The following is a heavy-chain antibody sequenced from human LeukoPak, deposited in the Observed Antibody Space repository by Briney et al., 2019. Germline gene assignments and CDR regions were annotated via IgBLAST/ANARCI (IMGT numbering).Heavy chain of an antibody. D-gene: IGHD1-26*01. J-gene: IGHJ4*02. V-gene: IGHV3-23*01. CDR3: ASEVGATGGPYFDY. CDR2: ISGSGVST. CDR1: GFRFSSYA. Sequence: GSLRLACAASGFRFSSYAMSWVRQAPGKGLEWVSAISGSGVSTYYADSVKGRFTVSRDNSKNTLYLQMNSLRAEDTAVYYCASEVGATGGPYFDYWGQGTLVTVSS.